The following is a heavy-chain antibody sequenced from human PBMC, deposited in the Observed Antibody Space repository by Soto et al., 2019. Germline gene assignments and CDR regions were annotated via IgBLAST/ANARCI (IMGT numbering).Heavy chain of an antibody. Sequence: GGSLRLSCAASAFIFDDYTMHWVRQAPGKGLEWVSLISWDGGSTYYADSVKGRFTISRDNSKNSLYLQMNSLRTEDTALYYCAKAEPTRSDAFDIWGQGTMVTVSS. CDR3: AKAEPTRSDAFDI. CDR1: AFIFDDYT. V-gene: IGHV3-43*01. D-gene: IGHD1-1*01. J-gene: IGHJ3*02. CDR2: ISWDGGST.